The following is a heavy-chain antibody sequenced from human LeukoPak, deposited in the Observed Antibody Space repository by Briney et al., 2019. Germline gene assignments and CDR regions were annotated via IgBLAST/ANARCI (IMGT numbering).Heavy chain of an antibody. Sequence: ASVKVSCKASGYTFTDYYMHWVRQAPGQGLEWMGWINSKSGGTNYAQKFQGRVTMTRDTSISTAYMELSRLRSGDTAVYYCARSPDILTGENFDYWGQGTLVTVSS. CDR3: ARSPDILTGENFDY. CDR2: INSKSGGT. J-gene: IGHJ4*02. V-gene: IGHV1-2*02. D-gene: IGHD3-9*01. CDR1: GYTFTDYY.